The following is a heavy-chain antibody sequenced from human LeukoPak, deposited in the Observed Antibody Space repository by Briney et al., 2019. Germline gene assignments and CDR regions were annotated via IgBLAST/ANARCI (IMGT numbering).Heavy chain of an antibody. CDR3: AREDSSGRDNYYYYYMDV. Sequence: GGSLRLSCAASGFTFSSYSMNWVRQAPGKGLEWVSYISSSSSTIYYADSVKGRFTISRDNAKNSLYLQMNSLRAEDTAVYYCAREDSSGRDNYYYYYMDVWGKGTTVTVSS. CDR2: ISSSSSTI. V-gene: IGHV3-48*01. D-gene: IGHD6-19*01. CDR1: GFTFSSYS. J-gene: IGHJ6*03.